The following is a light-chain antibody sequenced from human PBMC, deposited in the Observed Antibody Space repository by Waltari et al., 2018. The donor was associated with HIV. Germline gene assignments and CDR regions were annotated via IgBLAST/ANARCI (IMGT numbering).Light chain of an antibody. CDR1: QSVDTY. J-gene: IGKJ4*01. CDR3: QQRSTWPPAPT. CDR2: DAS. V-gene: IGKV3-11*01. Sequence: EIVLTQSPATLSLSPGERATLSCRASQSVDTYLAWYQQKSGQSPRLLIYDASIRATGSPARFSGSGSGTDFTLTISSLEPEDFAVYYCQQRSTWPPAPTVGGGTKVEIK.